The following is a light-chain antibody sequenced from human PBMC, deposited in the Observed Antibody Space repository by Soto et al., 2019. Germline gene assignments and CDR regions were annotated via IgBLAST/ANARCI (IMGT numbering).Light chain of an antibody. J-gene: IGKJ1*01. CDR2: KAS. Sequence: GARVTITCRASRYIRTALSWYQHRPGQAPKLLIYKASTLKSGVPSRFSGSGSGTEFTLTISSLQPDDFATYYCQHYNSYSEAFGQGTKVDIK. CDR1: RYIRTA. V-gene: IGKV1-5*03. CDR3: QHYNSYSEA.